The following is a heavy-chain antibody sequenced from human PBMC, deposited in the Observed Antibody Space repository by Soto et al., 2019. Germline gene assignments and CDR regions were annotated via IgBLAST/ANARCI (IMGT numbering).Heavy chain of an antibody. J-gene: IGHJ6*03. CDR3: AKDASPYCSGGSCYYYYYMDV. Sequence: GGSLRLSCAASGFTFSSYGMHWVRQAPGKGLEWLAVISYDGSTYYADSVKGRFTISRDNSKNTLYLQMNSLRAEDTAVYYCAKDASPYCSGGSCYYYYYMDVWGKGTTVTVSS. D-gene: IGHD2-15*01. V-gene: IGHV3-30*18. CDR1: GFTFSSYG. CDR2: ISYDGST.